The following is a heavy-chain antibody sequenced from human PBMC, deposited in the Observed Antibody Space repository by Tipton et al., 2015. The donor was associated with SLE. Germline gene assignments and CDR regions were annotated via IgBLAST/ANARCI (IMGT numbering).Heavy chain of an antibody. Sequence: TLSLTCAVSGYSISSGYYWGWIRQPPGKGLEWIGRIYFNGDTNYNPSLKNRVTISADTSKNQFSLRLNSVTAADTAMYYCARLSSWFDPWGLGTLVTVSS. CDR1: GYSISSGYY. CDR2: IYFNGDT. J-gene: IGHJ5*02. D-gene: IGHD2/OR15-2a*01. CDR3: ARLSSWFDP. V-gene: IGHV4-38-2*01.